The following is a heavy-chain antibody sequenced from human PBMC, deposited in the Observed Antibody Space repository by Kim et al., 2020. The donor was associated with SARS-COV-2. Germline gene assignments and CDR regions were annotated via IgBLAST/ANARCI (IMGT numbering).Heavy chain of an antibody. J-gene: IGHJ5*02. Sequence: SETLSLTCTVSGGSVSSGSFFWAWIRQPPGTGLEWIASFSYSGSTYYIPSLKSRLATSLDTSKNQFSLKLSSVTAADTAVYYCARHPPWAADKGGFDPWGQGSLVTVSS. D-gene: IGHD6-13*01. CDR3: ARHPPWAADKGGFDP. CDR1: GGSVSSGSFF. V-gene: IGHV4-39*01. CDR2: FSYSGST.